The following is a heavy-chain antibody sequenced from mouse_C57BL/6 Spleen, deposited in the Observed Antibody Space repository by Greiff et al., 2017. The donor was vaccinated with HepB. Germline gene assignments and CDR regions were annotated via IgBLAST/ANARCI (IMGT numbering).Heavy chain of an antibody. CDR2: INYDGSST. CDR3: ARVGYYGSSSYFDY. CDR1: GFTFSDYY. J-gene: IGHJ2*01. V-gene: IGHV5-16*01. D-gene: IGHD1-1*01. Sequence: EVKLVESEGGLVQPGSSMKLSCTASGFTFSDYYMAWVRQVPEKGLEWVANINYDGSSTYYLDSLKSRFIISRDNAKNILYLQMSSLKSEDTATYYCARVGYYGSSSYFDYWGQGTTLTVSS.